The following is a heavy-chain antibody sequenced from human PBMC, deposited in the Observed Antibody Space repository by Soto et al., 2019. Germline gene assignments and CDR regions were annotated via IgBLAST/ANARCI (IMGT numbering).Heavy chain of an antibody. V-gene: IGHV3-73*01. D-gene: IGHD2-15*01. CDR3: SSPARASCSGASCYDY. J-gene: IGHJ4*02. Sequence: GGSLRLSCAASGFTLSGSAVHWVRQAPGQGLEWVGRIRSKANNYATTYGAPVKGRFTISRDDSKNTAYLQMNSLKTEDTDVYFCSSPARASCSGASCYDYWGQGTLVTVSS. CDR1: GFTLSGSA. CDR2: IRSKANNYAT.